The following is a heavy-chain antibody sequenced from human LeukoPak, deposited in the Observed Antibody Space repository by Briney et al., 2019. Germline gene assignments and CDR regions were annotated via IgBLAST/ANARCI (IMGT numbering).Heavy chain of an antibody. CDR1: GFTVTSNY. CDR2: IYDNGDT. Sequence: GGSLRLSCAASGFTVTSNYMTWVRQAPGKGLEWVSIIYDNGDTYYADSVKGRFTVTRDSSKNTVSLEMNSLRVDDTAVYYCVSHSNPLTGYSFDYWGQGTLVTVSS. J-gene: IGHJ4*02. CDR3: VSHSNPLTGYSFDY. D-gene: IGHD3-9*01. V-gene: IGHV3-53*01.